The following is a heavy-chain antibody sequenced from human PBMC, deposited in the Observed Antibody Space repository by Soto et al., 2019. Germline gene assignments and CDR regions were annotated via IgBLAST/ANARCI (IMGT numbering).Heavy chain of an antibody. V-gene: IGHV1-2*04. J-gene: IGHJ6*02. CDR1: GYTFTGYY. CDR3: ARERGSGWLPLQLLRDGMDV. D-gene: IGHD6-19*01. Sequence: ASVKVSCKASGYTFTGYYMHWVRQAPGQGLEWMGWINPNSGGTNYAQKFQGWVTMTRDTSISTAYMELSRLRSDDTAVYYCARERGSGWLPLQLLRDGMDVWGQGTTVTVSS. CDR2: INPNSGGT.